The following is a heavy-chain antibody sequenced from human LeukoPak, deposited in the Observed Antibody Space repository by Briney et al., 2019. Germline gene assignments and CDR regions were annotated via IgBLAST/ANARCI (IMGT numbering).Heavy chain of an antibody. Sequence: SETLSLXCTVSGGSISSSSYYWGWIRQPPGKGLEWIGSIYYSGITYYNPSLKSRVTISVDTSKNQFSLKLSSVTAADTAVYYCARHVAGETVDYWGQGTLVTVSS. D-gene: IGHD2-21*01. CDR3: ARHVAGETVDY. CDR2: IYYSGIT. V-gene: IGHV4-39*01. J-gene: IGHJ4*02. CDR1: GGSISSSSYY.